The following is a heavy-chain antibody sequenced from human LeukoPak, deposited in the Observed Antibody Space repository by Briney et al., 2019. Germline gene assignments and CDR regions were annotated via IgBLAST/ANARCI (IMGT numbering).Heavy chain of an antibody. CDR1: GFTFSSYG. CDR3: AKAMGATLFDY. Sequence: GGSLRLSCTASGFTFSSYGMSWVRQAPGKGLEWVSAISGSGGSTYYADSVKGRFTISRDNSKNTLYLQMNSLRAGDTAVYYCAKAMGATLFDYWGQGTLVTVSS. J-gene: IGHJ4*02. D-gene: IGHD1-26*01. V-gene: IGHV3-23*01. CDR2: ISGSGGST.